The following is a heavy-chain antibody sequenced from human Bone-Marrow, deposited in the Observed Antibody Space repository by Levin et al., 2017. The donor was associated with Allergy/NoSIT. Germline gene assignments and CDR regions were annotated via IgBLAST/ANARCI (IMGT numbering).Heavy chain of an antibody. V-gene: IGHV3-74*01. CDR2: ITGDGSST. CDR1: GFTFSASW. Sequence: PGGSLRLSCAASGFTFSASWMHWVRQAPGKGLVWVSQITGDGSSTRHADSVKDRFTISRDNAENTLYLQMNSLRVDDTAVYYCARDGPGSVDLDYWGQGILVTVSS. CDR3: ARDGPGSVDLDY. D-gene: IGHD4-23*01. J-gene: IGHJ4*02.